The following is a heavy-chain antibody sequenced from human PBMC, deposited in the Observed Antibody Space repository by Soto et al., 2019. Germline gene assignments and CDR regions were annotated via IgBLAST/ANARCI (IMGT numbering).Heavy chain of an antibody. V-gene: IGHV3-21*02. CDR2: ISGGSAYI. J-gene: IGHJ6*02. CDR1: GFIFSSYY. CDR3: VRVWRLVGRYGMDV. D-gene: IGHD6-25*01. Sequence: EVQLVESGGGLVKPGGSLRLSCVGPGFIFSSYYMNWVRQAPGKGLEWVSSISGGSAYIYYADSVKGRFTISRDNAKNSLYLEMNSLSVEDTAVYYCVRVWRLVGRYGMDVWGQGTTVTVSS.